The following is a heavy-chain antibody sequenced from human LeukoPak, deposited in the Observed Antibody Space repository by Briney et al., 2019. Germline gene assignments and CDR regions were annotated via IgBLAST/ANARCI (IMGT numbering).Heavy chain of an antibody. D-gene: IGHD2-2*01. V-gene: IGHV3-13*01. CDR1: GFSISTYD. J-gene: IGHJ6*02. CDR3: ARAGKEYQFHGMDV. CDR2: IGTAGDT. Sequence: GGSLRLSCVASGFSISTYDMFWVRQPTGKGLEWVSVIGTAGDTYYPDFVKDRFTISRDNVRSSLYLQMINLRAGDTAIYYCARAGKEYQFHGMDVWGQGSTVTVSS.